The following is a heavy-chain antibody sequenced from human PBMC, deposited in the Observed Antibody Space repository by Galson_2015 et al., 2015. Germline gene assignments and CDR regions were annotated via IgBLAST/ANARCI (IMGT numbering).Heavy chain of an antibody. V-gene: IGHV3-48*03. J-gene: IGHJ4*02. D-gene: IGHD6-19*01. CDR2: ISSYGGTI. CDR1: GFTFSSYE. Sequence: SLRLSCAVSGFTFSSYEMNWVRQAPGKGLEWVSYISSYGGTIYYADSVKGRFTISRDNAKNSLYLQMNSLSAEDTAVYYCARDRGAVAGDYFDFWGQGTLVTVSS. CDR3: ARDRGAVAGDYFDF.